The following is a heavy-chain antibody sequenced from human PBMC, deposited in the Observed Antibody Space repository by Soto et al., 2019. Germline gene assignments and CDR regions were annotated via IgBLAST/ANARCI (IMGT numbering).Heavy chain of an antibody. J-gene: IGHJ5*02. CDR2: ISAYNGNT. Sequence: ASVKVSCKASGYTFTNYAMHWVRQAPGQGLEWMGWISAYNGNTNYAQKLQGRVTMTTDTSTSTAYMELRSLRSDDTAVYYCARESAVAALDPWGQGTLVTVSS. CDR3: ARESAVAALDP. V-gene: IGHV1-18*01. D-gene: IGHD6-19*01. CDR1: GYTFTNYA.